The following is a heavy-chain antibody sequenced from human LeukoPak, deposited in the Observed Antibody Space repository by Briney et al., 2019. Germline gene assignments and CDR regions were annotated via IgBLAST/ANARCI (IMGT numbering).Heavy chain of an antibody. CDR1: GFTFSSYA. CDR3: ARGFPYSSRQFES. CDR2: ISYDGSNK. V-gene: IGHV3-30-3*01. D-gene: IGHD3-22*01. J-gene: IGHJ4*02. Sequence: HPGRSLRLSCAASGFTFSSYAMHWVRQAPGKGLEWVAVISYDGSNKYYADSVKGRFTISRDNSKNTLYLQMNSLRAEDTAVYYCARGFPYSSRQFESWGQGTLVTVSS.